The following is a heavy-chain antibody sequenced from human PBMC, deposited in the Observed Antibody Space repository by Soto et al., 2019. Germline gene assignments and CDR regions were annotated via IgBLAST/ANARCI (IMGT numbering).Heavy chain of an antibody. J-gene: IGHJ6*02. CDR2: IYYSGST. CDR1: GGSISSGGYY. CDR3: ARGLYSSAYGMDV. Sequence: SETLSLTCTVSGGSISSGGYYWSWLRQHPGKGLEWIGYIYYSGSTYYIPSLKSRVTISVDTSKNQFALKLSSVTAADTAVYYCARGLYSSAYGMDVWGQGTTVTVSS. V-gene: IGHV4-31*03. D-gene: IGHD6-25*01.